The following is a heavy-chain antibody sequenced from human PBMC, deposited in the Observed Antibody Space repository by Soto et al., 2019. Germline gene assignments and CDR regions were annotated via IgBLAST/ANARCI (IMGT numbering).Heavy chain of an antibody. CDR1: GGSISSYY. D-gene: IGHD3-10*01. Sequence: PSETLSLTCTVSGGSISSYYWSWIRQPPGKGLEWIGYIYYSGSTNYNPSLKSRVTISVDTSKNQFSLKLSSVTAADTAVYYCARVSRPYYYGSGSYYNVNAFDIWGQGTMVTVSS. CDR3: ARVSRPYYYGSGSYYNVNAFDI. CDR2: IYYSGST. J-gene: IGHJ3*02. V-gene: IGHV4-59*12.